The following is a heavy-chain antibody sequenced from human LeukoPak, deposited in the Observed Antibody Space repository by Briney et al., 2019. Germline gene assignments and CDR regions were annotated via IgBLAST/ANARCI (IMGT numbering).Heavy chain of an antibody. CDR3: ARAGSIFGVVDFDY. CDR1: GGSFSGYY. CDR2: INHSGST. V-gene: IGHV4-34*01. D-gene: IGHD3-3*01. J-gene: IGHJ4*02. Sequence: PSETLSLTCAVYGGSFSGYYWSWIRQPPGKGLEWIGEINHSGSTNYNPSLKSRVTISVDTSKNQFSLKLSSVTAADTAVYYCARAGSIFGVVDFDYWGQGTLVTVSS.